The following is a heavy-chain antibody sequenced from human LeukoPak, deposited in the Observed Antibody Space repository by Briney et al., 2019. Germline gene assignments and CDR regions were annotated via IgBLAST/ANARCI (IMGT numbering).Heavy chain of an antibody. D-gene: IGHD3-22*01. J-gene: IGHJ4*02. Sequence: PGGSLRLSCAAAGFTFSTYAMTWVRQAPGKGLECVSAISGSGGSTYYAGSVKGRFTISRDNSKNTLYLQMNSLRAEDTAVYYCARDGQRYYDSSGYYSWGQGTLVTVSS. CDR1: GFTFSTYA. CDR3: ARDGQRYYDSSGYYS. CDR2: ISGSGGST. V-gene: IGHV3-23*01.